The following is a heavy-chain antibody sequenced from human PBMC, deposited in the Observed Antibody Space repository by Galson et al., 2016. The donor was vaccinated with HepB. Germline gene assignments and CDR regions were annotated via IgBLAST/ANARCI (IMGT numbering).Heavy chain of an antibody. D-gene: IGHD2-2*01. CDR1: GFAFTSYA. V-gene: IGHV3-23*01. CDR2: ISPTAWST. J-gene: IGHJ4*02. CDR3: AKGEGHCSSTSCTGFYDC. Sequence: CATSGFAFTSYAFNWLRQAPGKGLEWVSSISPTAWSTYSGDSVKGRFTTSRDNSRNTLYLQINSLRAEDTAIYYCAKGEGHCSSTSCTGFYDCWGQGALVTVSS.